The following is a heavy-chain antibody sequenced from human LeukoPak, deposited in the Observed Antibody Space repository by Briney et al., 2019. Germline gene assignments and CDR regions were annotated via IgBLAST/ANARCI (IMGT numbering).Heavy chain of an antibody. Sequence: GGSLRLSSAASGFTFTDSYMTWVRQAPGKGLEWLSYISGSGDDTNYADSVRGRFTISRDNAKNSLYLQMNSLRVEDTAVYYCARDPRTVRIWGQGTLVTVSS. CDR3: ARDPRTVRI. D-gene: IGHD1-1*01. J-gene: IGHJ4*02. CDR1: GFTFTDSY. CDR2: ISGSGDDT. V-gene: IGHV3-11*06.